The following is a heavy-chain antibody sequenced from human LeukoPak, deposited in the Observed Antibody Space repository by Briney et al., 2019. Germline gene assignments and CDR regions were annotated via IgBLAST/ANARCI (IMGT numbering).Heavy chain of an antibody. J-gene: IGHJ3*02. CDR1: GFTFSPYS. CDR3: ARDKPAPGAFDI. CDR2: ISSSSSTI. V-gene: IGHV3-48*01. Sequence: GGPLRLSCAASGFTFSPYSINWIRQAPGKGLEWVSYISSSSSTIYYADSVKGRFTISRDNAKNSLYLQMNSLRAEDTAVYYCARDKPAPGAFDIWGQGTMVTVSS.